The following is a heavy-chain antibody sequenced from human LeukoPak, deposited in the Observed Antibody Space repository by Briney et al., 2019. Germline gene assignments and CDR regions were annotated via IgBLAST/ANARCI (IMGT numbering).Heavy chain of an antibody. CDR2: IYYSGST. CDR3: ARVGATGIFDY. J-gene: IGHJ4*02. CDR1: GGSISSYY. V-gene: IGHV4-59*08. D-gene: IGHD1-26*01. Sequence: SETLSLTCTVSGGSISSYYWSWIRQPPGKGLEWIGYIYYSGSTNYNPSLKSRVTISVDTSKNQFSLKLSSLTAADTAVYYCARVGATGIFDYWGQGTLVTVSS.